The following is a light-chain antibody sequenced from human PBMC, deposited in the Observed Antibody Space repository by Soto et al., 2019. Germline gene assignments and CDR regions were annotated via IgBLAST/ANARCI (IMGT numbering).Light chain of an antibody. CDR2: GAS. J-gene: IGKJ2*01. CDR3: QHYNNWPLT. Sequence: EIVMTQSPATLSVSPGERATLSCRASQSVSSHFAWYQHKPGQAPRLLLYGASTSATGIPARFSGSGSGTEFTLSISSLQSEDSAVYYCQHYNNWPLTFGQGTNLEIK. V-gene: IGKV3-15*01. CDR1: QSVSSH.